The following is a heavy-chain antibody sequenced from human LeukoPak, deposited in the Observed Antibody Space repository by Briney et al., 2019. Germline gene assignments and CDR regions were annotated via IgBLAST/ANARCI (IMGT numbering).Heavy chain of an antibody. V-gene: IGHV5-51*01. CDR1: EYTFTTSW. CDR2: IYPSDSDT. Sequence: GESLKISCQASEYTFTTSWIGWVRQLPGTGLEWMAIIYPSDSDTRYNPSFQGQVTISADKSINTAYLSWSSLKASDSAIYYCAKPGYSASFELWGQGTTVTVSS. J-gene: IGHJ3*01. D-gene: IGHD5-12*01. CDR3: AKPGYSASFEL.